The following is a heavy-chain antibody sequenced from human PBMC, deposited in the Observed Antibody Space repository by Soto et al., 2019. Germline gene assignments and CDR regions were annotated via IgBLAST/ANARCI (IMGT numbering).Heavy chain of an antibody. CDR1: GFTFSSYA. J-gene: IGHJ5*02. Sequence: EVQLLESGGGLVQPGESLRLSCSASGFTFSSYAMTWVRQAPGKGLEWVSSISGSGDYTYFADSVKGRFTISRDNSKDNLYLQMSSLRVEDTAIYYCAKDSRSHPQGWFEPWGQGTLVTVSS. CDR2: ISGSGDYT. V-gene: IGHV3-23*01. D-gene: IGHD2-15*01. CDR3: AKDSRSHPQGWFEP.